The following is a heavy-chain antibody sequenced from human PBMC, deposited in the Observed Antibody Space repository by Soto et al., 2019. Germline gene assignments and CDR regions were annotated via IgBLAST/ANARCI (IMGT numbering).Heavy chain of an antibody. D-gene: IGHD3-10*01. CDR3: ARAYYFGSGTSYTLYY. Sequence: HPGWSLRLSCAASGFTFSNYGMHWVRQAPGKGLEWVAAISDDGVSKYYADSVQGRFTISRDNSESAVFLQMNSLRPDDTALYFCARAYYFGSGTSYTLYYWGQGTQVTASS. V-gene: IGHV3-30*03. J-gene: IGHJ4*02. CDR1: GFTFSNYG. CDR2: ISDDGVSK.